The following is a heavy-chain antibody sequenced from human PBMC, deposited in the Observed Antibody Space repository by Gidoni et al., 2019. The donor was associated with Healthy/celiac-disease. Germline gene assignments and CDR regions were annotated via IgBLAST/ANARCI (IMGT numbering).Heavy chain of an antibody. CDR3: ARGRAVAGTTPMDY. Sequence: QVQLVESGGGVVQPGRSLRLSCAASGFTFSSYGMHWVRQAPGKGLEWVAVIWYDGSNKYYAASVKGRFTISRDNSKNTLYLQMNSLRAEDTAVYYCARGRAVAGTTPMDYWGQGTLVTVSS. J-gene: IGHJ4*02. CDR1: GFTFSSYG. D-gene: IGHD6-19*01. CDR2: IWYDGSNK. V-gene: IGHV3-33*01.